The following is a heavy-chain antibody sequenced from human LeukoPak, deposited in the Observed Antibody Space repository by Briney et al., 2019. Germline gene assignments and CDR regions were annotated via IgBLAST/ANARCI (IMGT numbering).Heavy chain of an antibody. CDR2: ISYDGSYK. J-gene: IGHJ4*02. Sequence: GGSLRLSCAASGFTFSSYGMHWVRQAPGKGLEWVAVISYDGSYKYYADSVKGRSTLSRDNSKNTLYLQMNSLKAEDTAVYYCASRGHGFDYWGQGTLVTVSS. CDR3: ASRGHGFDY. CDR1: GFTFSSYG. D-gene: IGHD3/OR15-3a*01. V-gene: IGHV3-30*03.